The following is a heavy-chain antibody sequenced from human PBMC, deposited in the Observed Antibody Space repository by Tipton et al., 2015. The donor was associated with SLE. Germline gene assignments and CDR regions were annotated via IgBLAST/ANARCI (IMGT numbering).Heavy chain of an antibody. Sequence: TLSLTCTVYGGSFSGYYWSWIRQPPGKGLEWIGEINHSGSTNYNPSLKSRVTISVDTSKNQFSLKLSSVTAADTAVYYCATLGSGSYEYDYWGQGTLVTVSS. CDR3: ATLGSGSYEYDY. V-gene: IGHV4-34*01. J-gene: IGHJ4*02. CDR2: INHSGST. D-gene: IGHD1-26*01. CDR1: GGSFSGYY.